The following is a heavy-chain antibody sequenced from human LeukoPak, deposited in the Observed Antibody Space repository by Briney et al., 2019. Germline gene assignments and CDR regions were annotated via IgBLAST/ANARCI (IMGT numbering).Heavy chain of an antibody. D-gene: IGHD3-10*01. CDR3: AKHYYGSGSYYVTGFDY. CDR1: GFTLSSSA. CDR2: VSGSGGAT. V-gene: IGHV3-23*01. J-gene: IGHJ4*02. Sequence: GGSLRLSCAASGFTLSSSAMSWVRQAPGKGLEWVSTVSGSGGATYDADSVRGRFTISRDNSKNTLYLQMNSLRADDTAVYYCAKHYYGSGSYYVTGFDYWGQGTLVTVPS.